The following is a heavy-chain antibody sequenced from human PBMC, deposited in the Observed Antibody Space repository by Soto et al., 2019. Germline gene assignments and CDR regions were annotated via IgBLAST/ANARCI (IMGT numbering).Heavy chain of an antibody. J-gene: IGHJ3*02. CDR3: ARGVYGSGNYYTGPSAFDI. Sequence: QVQLEQSGAEVKKPGSSVKVSCKASGGTLSDHGVAWLRQAPGQGLEWMGGTIPVFNTAKYAQKFQGRVTVTEDKFTNIAYMELRSLRSDDTAFYFCARGVYGSGNYYTGPSAFDIWGQGTMVIVSS. CDR2: TIPVFNTA. V-gene: IGHV1-69*06. D-gene: IGHD3-10*01. CDR1: GGTLSDHG.